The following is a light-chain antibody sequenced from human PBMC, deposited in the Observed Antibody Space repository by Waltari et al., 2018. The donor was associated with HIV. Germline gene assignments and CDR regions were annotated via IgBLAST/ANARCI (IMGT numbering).Light chain of an antibody. CDR1: QYYQY. V-gene: IGLV2-14*01. CDR2: EVT. CDR3: TSYISGTSPV. J-gene: IGLJ2*01. Sequence: QSALTQPASVSGSPGQSPTISCALQYYQYVSWYQRHPRKAPKVLIYEVTNRPSGLSNRLSCSQSGKPATLTISGLQPEDEADYFCTSYISGTSPVFGRGTRVTVL.